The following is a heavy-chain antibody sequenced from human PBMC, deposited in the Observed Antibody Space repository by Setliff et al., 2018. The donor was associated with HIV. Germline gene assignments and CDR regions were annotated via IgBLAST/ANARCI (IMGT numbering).Heavy chain of an antibody. V-gene: IGHV5-51*01. Sequence: PGESLKISCKGVGYSFSNYWIGRVRQMPGRGLGWVGIIYHGDSANQDSQSFQGQVVISADKATSTAYLQWYTLKASDSAIYYCARHGGRGHVITVFGLVADAFDVWGQGTMVTVSS. CDR2: IYHGDSAN. CDR3: ARHGGRGHVITVFGLVADAFDV. D-gene: IGHD3-9*01. CDR1: GYSFSNYW. J-gene: IGHJ3*01.